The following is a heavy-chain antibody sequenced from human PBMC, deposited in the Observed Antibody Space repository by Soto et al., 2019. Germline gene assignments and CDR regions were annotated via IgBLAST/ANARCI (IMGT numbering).Heavy chain of an antibody. V-gene: IGHV4-59*11. D-gene: IGHD4-17*01. CDR2: IYYTGST. CDR1: GGSINNHY. CDR3: ARQKIQDYGDYHMDV. J-gene: IGHJ6*03. Sequence: SETLSLTCTVSGGSINNHYWSWIRQPPEKGLEWIGYIYYTGSTNYNPSLKSRVTMSVDTSKNQFSLNLTSLTAADTAIYYCARQKIQDYGDYHMDVWGKGTTVTVS.